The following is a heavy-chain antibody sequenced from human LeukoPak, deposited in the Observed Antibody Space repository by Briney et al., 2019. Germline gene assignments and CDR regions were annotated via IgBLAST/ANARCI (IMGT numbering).Heavy chain of an antibody. CDR2: ISSSSSYI. CDR3: ARDSDTAMLYSFDY. V-gene: IGHV3-21*01. J-gene: IGHJ4*02. Sequence: PGGSLRLSCAASGFTFSDYALGWVRQAPGKGLEWVPSISSSSSYIYYADSVKGRFTISRDNAKNSLYLQMNSLRAEDTAVYYCARDSDTAMLYSFDYWGQGTLVTVSS. D-gene: IGHD5-18*01. CDR1: GFTFSDYA.